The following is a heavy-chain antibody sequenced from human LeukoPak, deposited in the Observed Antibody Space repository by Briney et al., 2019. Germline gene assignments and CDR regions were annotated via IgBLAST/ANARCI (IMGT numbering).Heavy chain of an antibody. CDR3: SRGGANDL. Sequence: SETLSLTRTVSGGSITSDYWSWIRQPAGKGLEWIGRIFTSGSSTYNPSLKSRVTTSLDTSKNEFYLELSSVTAADTAIYFCSRGGANDLWGQGTLVTVSS. CDR1: GGSITSDY. CDR2: IFTSGSS. V-gene: IGHV4-4*07. J-gene: IGHJ5*02. D-gene: IGHD4/OR15-4a*01.